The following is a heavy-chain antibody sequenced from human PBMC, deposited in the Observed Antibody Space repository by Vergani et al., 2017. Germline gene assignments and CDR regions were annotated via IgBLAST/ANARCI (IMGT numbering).Heavy chain of an antibody. V-gene: IGHV1-69*06. Sequence: QVQLVQSGAEVKKPGSSVKVSCKASGGTFSSYAISWVRQAPGQGLEWMGGIIPIFGTANYAQKFQGRVTITADKSTNTAYMELSSLRSEDTAVYYCARDRYYYDSSGFYYYYGMDVWGQGTTVTVSS. D-gene: IGHD3-22*01. CDR2: IIPIFGTA. CDR3: ARDRYYYDSSGFYYYYGMDV. J-gene: IGHJ6*02. CDR1: GGTFSSYA.